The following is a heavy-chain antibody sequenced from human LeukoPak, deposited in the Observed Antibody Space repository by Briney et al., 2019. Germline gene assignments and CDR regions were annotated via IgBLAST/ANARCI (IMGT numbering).Heavy chain of an antibody. CDR2: ISAYNGNT. V-gene: IGHV1-18*01. D-gene: IGHD3-9*01. J-gene: IGHJ6*02. Sequence: ASVKVSCKASGGTFSSYAISWVRQAPGQGLEWMGWISAYNGNTNYAQKLQGRVTMTTDTSTSTAYMELRSLRSDDTAVYYCAREDVLRYFDRVGGVYYYGMDVWGQGTTVTVSS. CDR1: GGTFSSYA. CDR3: AREDVLRYFDRVGGVYYYGMDV.